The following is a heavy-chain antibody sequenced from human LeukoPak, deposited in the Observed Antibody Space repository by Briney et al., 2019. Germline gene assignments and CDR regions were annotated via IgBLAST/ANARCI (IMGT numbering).Heavy chain of an antibody. V-gene: IGHV4-59*01. Sequence: SETLSLTCTVSGGSISSYYWSWIRQPPGKGLEWIGYIYYSGSTNYNPSLKSRVTISVDTSKNQFSLKLSSVTAADTAVHYCARDGRITYGDWFDPWGQGTLVTVSS. CDR1: GGSISSYY. J-gene: IGHJ5*02. CDR2: IYYSGST. D-gene: IGHD1-14*01. CDR3: ARDGRITYGDWFDP.